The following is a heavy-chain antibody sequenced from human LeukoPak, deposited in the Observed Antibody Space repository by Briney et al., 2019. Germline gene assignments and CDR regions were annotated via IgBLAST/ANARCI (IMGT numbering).Heavy chain of an antibody. CDR3: AKELWPVPGGDY. D-gene: IGHD6-19*01. CDR1: GFTFSSYG. Sequence: GGSLRLSCAASGFTFSSYGMHWVRQAPGKGLEWVAVISYDGSNKYYADSVKGRFTISRDNSKNTLYLQMNSLRAEDTAVYYCAKELWPVPGGDYWGQGTLVTVSS. J-gene: IGHJ4*02. CDR2: ISYDGSNK. V-gene: IGHV3-30*18.